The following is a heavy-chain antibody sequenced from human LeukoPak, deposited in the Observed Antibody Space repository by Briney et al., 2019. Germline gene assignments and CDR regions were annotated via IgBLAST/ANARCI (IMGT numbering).Heavy chain of an antibody. CDR2: IRYDGSNK. Sequence: GGSLRLSCAASGFTFSSYGMHWVRQAPGKGLEWVAFIRYDGSNKYYADSVKGRFTISRDNSKNTLYLQMNSLRAEDTAVYYCAKGSVVATGGIIDYWGQGTLVTVSS. D-gene: IGHD5-12*01. CDR3: AKGSVVATGGIIDY. CDR1: GFTFSSYG. V-gene: IGHV3-30*02. J-gene: IGHJ4*02.